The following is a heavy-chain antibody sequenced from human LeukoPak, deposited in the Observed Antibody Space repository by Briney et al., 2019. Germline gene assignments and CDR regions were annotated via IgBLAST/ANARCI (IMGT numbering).Heavy chain of an antibody. CDR2: IYYSGST. Sequence: SETLSLTCTVSGGSISSYYWSWIRQPPGKGLEWIGYIYYSGSTNYNPSLKSRVTISVDTSKNQFSLKLSSVTAADTAVYYCARGDSSGWYYFDYWGQGTLVTVPS. J-gene: IGHJ4*02. D-gene: IGHD6-19*01. CDR1: GGSISSYY. CDR3: ARGDSSGWYYFDY. V-gene: IGHV4-59*01.